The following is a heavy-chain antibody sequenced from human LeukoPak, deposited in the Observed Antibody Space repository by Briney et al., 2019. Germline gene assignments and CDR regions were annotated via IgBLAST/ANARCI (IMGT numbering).Heavy chain of an antibody. V-gene: IGHV3-66*01. J-gene: IGHJ4*02. D-gene: IGHD1-26*01. Sequence: PGGSLRLSCAASGFIVSSNYMSWVRQAPGKGLERVSVLHNDGTTHYAEYVKGRFTISRDDSQNTLHLQMNSLRAEDTALYYCARGWAGAFDCWGQGTLVTVSS. CDR2: LHNDGTT. CDR1: GFIVSSNY. CDR3: ARGWAGAFDC.